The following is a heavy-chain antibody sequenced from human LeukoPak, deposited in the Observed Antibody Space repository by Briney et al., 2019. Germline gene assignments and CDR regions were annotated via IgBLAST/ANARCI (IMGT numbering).Heavy chain of an antibody. CDR3: ARAYCSGGSCYAEGDAFDI. V-gene: IGHV1-8*03. D-gene: IGHD2-15*01. CDR1: GYTFTIYD. Sequence: ASVKVSCKASGYTFTIYDINWVRQATGQGLEWMGWMNPNSGNTGYAQKFQGRVTTTRNTSISTAYMELSSLRSEDTAVYYCARAYCSGGSCYAEGDAFDIWGQGTMVTVSS. J-gene: IGHJ3*02. CDR2: MNPNSGNT.